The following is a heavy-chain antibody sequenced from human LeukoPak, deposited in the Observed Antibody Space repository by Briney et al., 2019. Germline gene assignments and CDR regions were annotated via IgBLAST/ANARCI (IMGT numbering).Heavy chain of an antibody. D-gene: IGHD3-3*01. CDR2: ISNSGST. CDR3: ARHVYYDFWSGYFLPDY. Sequence: TSETLSLTCTVSGGSINSGGYYWSWIRQHPGKGLEWIGYISNSGSTYYHPSLRSRLSISVDTSKNQFSLKLSSVTAADTAVYYCARHVYYDFWSGYFLPDYWGQGTLVTVSS. J-gene: IGHJ4*02. CDR1: GGSINSGGYY. V-gene: IGHV4-31*03.